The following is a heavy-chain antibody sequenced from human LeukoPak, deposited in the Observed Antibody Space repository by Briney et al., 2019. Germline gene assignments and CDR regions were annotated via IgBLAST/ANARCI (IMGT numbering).Heavy chain of an antibody. CDR3: ARKGGAAGNSYWHFDL. J-gene: IGHJ2*01. D-gene: IGHD6-13*01. Sequence: SETLSLTCTVSGGSISSYYWSWIRQPPGKGLEWIGYIYYSGSTNYNPSLKSRVTISVDTSKNQFSLKLSSVTAADTAVYYCARKGGAAGNSYWHFDLWGRGTLVTVSS. V-gene: IGHV4-59*01. CDR1: GGSISSYY. CDR2: IYYSGST.